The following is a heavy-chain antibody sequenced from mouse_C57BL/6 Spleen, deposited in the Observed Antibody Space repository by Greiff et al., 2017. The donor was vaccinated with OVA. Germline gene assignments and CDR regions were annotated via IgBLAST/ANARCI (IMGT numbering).Heavy chain of an antibody. Sequence: QVQLQQPGAELVKPGASVKLSCKASGYTFTSYWMHWVKQRPGQGLEWIGMIHPNSGSNNYNEKVKSKAQLTVSKSSSTAYMQLSSLTSEDSAVYYCARLWSYCSTFDYWGQGTTLTVSS. J-gene: IGHJ2*01. D-gene: IGHD1-1*01. CDR1: GYTFTSYW. CDR2: IHPNSGSN. CDR3: ARLWSYCSTFDY. V-gene: IGHV1-64*01.